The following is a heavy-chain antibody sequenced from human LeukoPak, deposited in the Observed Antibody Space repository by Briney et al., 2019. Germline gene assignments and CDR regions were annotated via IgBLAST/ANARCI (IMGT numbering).Heavy chain of an antibody. Sequence: GGSVRLSRAASGFTFNRYAMSWLRQAPGKGLAWVSAISGSGGSTYYADSVKGRFTISRDKSKNTLYLQMNSLRGEDTSIYYCAKEPDSSGWYGVYFLYYSGHGTLVTVSS. J-gene: IGHJ4*01. V-gene: IGHV3-23*01. CDR3: AKEPDSSGWYGVYFLYY. CDR2: ISGSGGST. CDR1: GFTFNRYA. D-gene: IGHD6-19*01.